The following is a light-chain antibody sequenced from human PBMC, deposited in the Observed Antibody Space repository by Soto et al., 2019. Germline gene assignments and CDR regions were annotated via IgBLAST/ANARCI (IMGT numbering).Light chain of an antibody. Sequence: DIQMTQSPSSLSASVGDRVTITCRASHGISNYLAWYQQKPGKVPTLLIYAASTRQSGVPSPFSGSGSWTDFTLTISSLHPEDVANYYWQDYGIVPRTFGQGTKVAIE. CDR1: HGISNY. CDR3: QDYGIVPRT. V-gene: IGKV1-27*01. CDR2: AAS. J-gene: IGKJ1*01.